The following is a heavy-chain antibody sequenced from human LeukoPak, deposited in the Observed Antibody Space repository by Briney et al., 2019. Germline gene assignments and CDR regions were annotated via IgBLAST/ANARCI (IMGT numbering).Heavy chain of an antibody. CDR2: IYYSGST. D-gene: IGHD6-19*01. Sequence: SETLSLTCTLSGGSISSSSYYWGWIRQPPGKGLEWIGSIYYSGSTYYNPSLKSRVTISVDTSKNQFSLKLSSVTAADTAVYYCARVEAVVYWGQGTLVTVSS. V-gene: IGHV4-39*01. J-gene: IGHJ4*02. CDR1: GGSISSSSYY. CDR3: ARVEAVVY.